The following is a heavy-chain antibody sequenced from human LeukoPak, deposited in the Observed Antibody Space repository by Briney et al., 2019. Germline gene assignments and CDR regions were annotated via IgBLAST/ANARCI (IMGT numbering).Heavy chain of an antibody. CDR3: ATGSTVIQ. CDR2: ISYDGSNK. Sequence: PGKSLIQTSADCGLTFFTSSWNWVLQAPGKGLEWVAVISYDGSNKYYADSVKGQFTISRDNSKNTLYLQMNSLRTEDTAVYYCATGSTVIQRGQGALVSVSS. D-gene: IGHD4-17*01. J-gene: IGHJ4*02. V-gene: IGHV3-30-3*01. CDR1: GLTFFTSS.